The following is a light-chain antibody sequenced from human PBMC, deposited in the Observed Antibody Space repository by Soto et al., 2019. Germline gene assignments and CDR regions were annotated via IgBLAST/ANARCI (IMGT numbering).Light chain of an antibody. CDR3: QQYGSAPRT. J-gene: IGKJ1*01. V-gene: IGKV3-20*01. CDR1: QSVSSSY. CDR2: GAS. Sequence: EIVLTQSPGTLSLSPGERATLSCRASQSVSSSYLAWYQQKPGQAPRLLIYGASSRATGIPDRFSGSGSGTDFTLTISILEPEDSAVYSCQQYGSAPRTFGQGTKVEIK.